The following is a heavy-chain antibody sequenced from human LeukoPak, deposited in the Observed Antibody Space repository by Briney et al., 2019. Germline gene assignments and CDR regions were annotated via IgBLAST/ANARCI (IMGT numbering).Heavy chain of an antibody. CDR2: ISGSGGST. J-gene: IGHJ3*01. CDR3: AKDFWEAARGGGDY. V-gene: IGHV3-23*01. CDR1: GFTFSSYA. D-gene: IGHD1-26*01. Sequence: GGSLRLSCAASGFTFSSYAMSWVRQAPGKGLEWVSAISGSGGSTYYADSVKGRFTISRDNSEKKVYLQMNGLRTADTAVYYCAKDFWEAARGGGDYWGQGTMVTVSS.